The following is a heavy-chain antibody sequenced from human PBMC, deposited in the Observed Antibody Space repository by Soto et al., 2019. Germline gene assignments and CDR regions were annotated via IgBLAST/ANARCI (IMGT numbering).Heavy chain of an antibody. D-gene: IGHD3-3*01. Sequence: ASVKVSCKASGYTFTSYYMHWVRQAPGQGLEWMGIINPSGGSTSYAQKFQGRVTMTRDTSTSTVYMELSSLRSEDTAVYYCAGVFLGGAEGTPPQLFAFGARGPRDTVSA. CDR3: AGVFLGGAEGTPPQLFAF. CDR1: GYTFTSYY. J-gene: IGHJ4*02. CDR2: INPSGGST. V-gene: IGHV1-46*03.